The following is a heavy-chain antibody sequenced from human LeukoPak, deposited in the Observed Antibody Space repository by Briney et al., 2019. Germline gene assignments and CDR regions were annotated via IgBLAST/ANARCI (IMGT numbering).Heavy chain of an antibody. CDR1: GFTFSSYS. D-gene: IGHD3-3*01. V-gene: IGHV3-21*01. J-gene: IGHJ6*03. Sequence: GSLRLSCAASGFTFSSYSMNWVRQAPGKGLEWVSSISSSSSYIYYADSVKGRFTISRDNAKNSLYLQMNSLRAEDTAVYYCARVPNYDFWSGYFGGYYYYYMDVWGKGTTVTVSS. CDR2: ISSSSSYI. CDR3: ARVPNYDFWSGYFGGYYYYYMDV.